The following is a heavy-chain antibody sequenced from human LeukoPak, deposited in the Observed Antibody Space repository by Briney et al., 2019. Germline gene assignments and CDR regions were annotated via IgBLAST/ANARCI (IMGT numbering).Heavy chain of an antibody. CDR3: ARHPLVATILGPYGMDV. D-gene: IGHD5-12*01. CDR2: IYPGDSDT. J-gene: IGHJ6*02. V-gene: IGHV5-51*01. CDR1: GYSFTSYW. Sequence: RGESLKISCKGSGYSFTSYWIGWVRQMPGKGLEWMGIIYPGDSDTRYSPSFQGQVTISADKSISTAYLQWSSLKASDTAMYYCARHPLVATILGPYGMDVWGQGTTVTVSS.